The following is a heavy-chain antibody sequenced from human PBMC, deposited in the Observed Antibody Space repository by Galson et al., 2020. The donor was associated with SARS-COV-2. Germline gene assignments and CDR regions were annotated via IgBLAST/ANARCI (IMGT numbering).Heavy chain of an antibody. CDR1: GFTFSGSA. V-gene: IGHV3-73*01. CDR2: IRSKANSYAP. CDR3: TRNVVGATIGGYFDL. D-gene: IGHD1-26*01. Sequence: GGSLRLSCAGSGFTFSGSAMHWVRQASRQGLEWVGLIRSKANSYAPAYAASVKGRFTISRDDSKNTAYLQMNSPKTEDTAVYYWTRNVVGATIGGYFDLWGRGTLVTVSS. J-gene: IGHJ2*01.